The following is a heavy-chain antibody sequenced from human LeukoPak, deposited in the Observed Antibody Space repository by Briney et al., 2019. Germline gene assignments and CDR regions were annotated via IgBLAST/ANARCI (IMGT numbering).Heavy chain of an antibody. CDR3: ARGGIFGVVIPLDI. V-gene: IGHV1-69*13. J-gene: IGHJ3*02. D-gene: IGHD3-3*01. Sequence: SVKVSCKASGYTFTSYYMHWVRQAPGQGLEWMGGIIPIFGTANYAQKFQGRVTITADESTSTAYMELSSLRSEDTAVYYCARGGIFGVVIPLDIWGQGTMVTVSS. CDR1: GYTFTSYY. CDR2: IIPIFGTA.